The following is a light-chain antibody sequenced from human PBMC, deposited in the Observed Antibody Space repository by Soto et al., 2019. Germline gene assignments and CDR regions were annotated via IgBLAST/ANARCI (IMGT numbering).Light chain of an antibody. CDR2: DAS. CDR3: QQRNSWPIT. V-gene: IGKV3-11*01. Sequence: EIVLTQSPATLSLSPGERATLSCRASQRVRRYLAWYRQRPGQPPRLLIYDASNRAAGIPARFSGSGFGTDFSLTINNLEPEDFAVYYCQQRNSWPITFGQGTRLEI. CDR1: QRVRRY. J-gene: IGKJ5*01.